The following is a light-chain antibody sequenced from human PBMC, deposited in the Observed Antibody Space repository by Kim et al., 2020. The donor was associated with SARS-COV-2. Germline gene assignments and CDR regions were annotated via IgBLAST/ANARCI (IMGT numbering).Light chain of an antibody. CDR1: QGIRSW. CDR3: KHYNSKTPSRT. V-gene: IGKV1-5*01. CDR2: DAS. J-gene: IGKJ1*01. Sequence: DIQMTQSPSTLSASVGDRVTITCRASQGIRSWLAWYQQRPGKAPKVLIYDASSLESGVPSRFSGSGSGTEFTLTISSLQPDDFATYHCKHYNSKTPSRTFGQGTKVEIK.